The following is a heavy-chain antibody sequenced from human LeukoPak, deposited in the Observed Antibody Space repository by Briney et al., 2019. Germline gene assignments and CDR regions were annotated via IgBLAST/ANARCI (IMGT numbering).Heavy chain of an antibody. CDR2: ISYDGSNK. J-gene: IGHJ4*02. Sequence: PGRSLRLSCAASGFTFSSYAMHWVRQAPGKGLEWVEVISYDGSNKYYADSVKGRFTISRDNSKNTLYLQMNSLRAEDTAVYYCASAAAGDYYFDYWGQGTLVTVSS. V-gene: IGHV3-30*04. CDR3: ASAAAGDYYFDY. D-gene: IGHD6-13*01. CDR1: GFTFSSYA.